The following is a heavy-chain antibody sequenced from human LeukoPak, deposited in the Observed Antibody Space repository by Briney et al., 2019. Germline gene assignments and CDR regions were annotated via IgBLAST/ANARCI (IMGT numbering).Heavy chain of an antibody. CDR1: GFTFSSYG. Sequence: GGSLRLSCAASGFTFSSYGMHWVRQAPGKGLEWVAFIRYDGSNKYYADSVKGRFTISRDNSKNTLYLQMNSLRAEDMAVYYCAKHRGSSTSLNWFDHWGQGTLVTVSS. D-gene: IGHD2-2*01. CDR3: AKHRGSSTSLNWFDH. V-gene: IGHV3-30*02. J-gene: IGHJ5*02. CDR2: IRYDGSNK.